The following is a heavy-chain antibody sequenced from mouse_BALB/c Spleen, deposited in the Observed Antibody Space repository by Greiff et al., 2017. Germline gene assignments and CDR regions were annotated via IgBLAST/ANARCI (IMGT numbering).Heavy chain of an antibody. CDR3: AREGGYGNYEGNAMDD. V-gene: IGHV5-6*01. Sequence: EVKLMESGGDLVKPGGSLKLSCAASGFTFSSYGMSWVRQTPDKRLEWVATISSGGSYTYYPDSVKGRFTISRDNAKNTLYLQMSSLKSEDTAMYYCAREGGYGNYEGNAMDDWGQGTSVTVSS. CDR2: ISSGGSYT. J-gene: IGHJ4*01. D-gene: IGHD2-1*01. CDR1: GFTFSSYG.